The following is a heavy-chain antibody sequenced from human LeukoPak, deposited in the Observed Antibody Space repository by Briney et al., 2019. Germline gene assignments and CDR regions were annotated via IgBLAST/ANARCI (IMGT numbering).Heavy chain of an antibody. V-gene: IGHV3-33*01. D-gene: IGHD5-12*01. CDR3: ARDGYSGYDFYFDY. CDR2: IWFDGSDK. J-gene: IGHJ4*02. Sequence: PGGSLRLSCAVSGFTFSSYGMHWVRQAPGKGLEWVAVIWFDGSDKYYADSVEGRFTISRDNSANTLYLQMNSLRAEDTAVYYCARDGYSGYDFYFDYWGQGSLVTVSS. CDR1: GFTFSSYG.